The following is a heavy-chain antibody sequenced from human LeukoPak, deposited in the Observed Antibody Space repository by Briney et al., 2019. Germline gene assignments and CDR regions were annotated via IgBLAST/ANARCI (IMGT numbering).Heavy chain of an antibody. D-gene: IGHD3-22*01. Sequence: GGSLRLSCAASGFTFSSYAMHWVRQAPGKGLEWVAVISYDGSNKYYADSVKGRFTISRDNSKNTLYLQMNSLRAEDTAVYYCARDYYDSSGYYYDNDPPSTGYGMDVWGQGTTVTVSS. CDR3: ARDYYDSSGYYYDNDPPSTGYGMDV. CDR2: ISYDGSNK. CDR1: GFTFSSYA. V-gene: IGHV3-30-3*01. J-gene: IGHJ6*02.